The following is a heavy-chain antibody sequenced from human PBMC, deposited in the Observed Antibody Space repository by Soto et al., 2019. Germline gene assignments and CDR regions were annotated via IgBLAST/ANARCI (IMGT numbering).Heavy chain of an antibody. V-gene: IGHV4-31*03. CDR3: ARGMRPTRGLDY. CDR1: GGSISSGGYY. Sequence: PSETLSLTCTVSGGSISSGGYYWSWIRQHPGKGLEWIGYIYYSGSTYYNPSLKSRVTISVEQSKNQFSLKLSSVTAADTAVYYCARGMRPTRGLDYWGQGTLVTVYS. J-gene: IGHJ4*02. CDR2: IYYSGST.